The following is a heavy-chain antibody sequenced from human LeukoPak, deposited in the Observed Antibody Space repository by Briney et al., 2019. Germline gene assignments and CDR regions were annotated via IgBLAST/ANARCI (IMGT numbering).Heavy chain of an antibody. CDR3: ARGMATMQNYYYYMDV. Sequence: SVKVSCKASGGTFSSYAVSWVRQAPGQGLEWMGGIIPIIGSANYAQKFQGRVTITADRSTSTAYREVSGLRSDDTAVYYCARGMATMQNYYYYMDVWGKGTTVTVSS. V-gene: IGHV1-69*06. CDR1: GGTFSSYA. CDR2: IIPIIGSA. D-gene: IGHD5-24*01. J-gene: IGHJ6*03.